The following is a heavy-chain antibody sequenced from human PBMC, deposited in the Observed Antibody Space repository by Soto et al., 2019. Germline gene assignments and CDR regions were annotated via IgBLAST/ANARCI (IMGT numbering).Heavy chain of an antibody. Sequence: GGSLRLSCAASGFTFSSYSMNWVRQAPGKGLEWVSSISSSSSYIYYADSVKGRFTISRDNAKNSLYLQMNSLRAEDTAVYYCASTGYCSSTSCFFWGQGTLVTVSS. CDR3: ASTGYCSSTSCFF. D-gene: IGHD2-2*01. V-gene: IGHV3-21*01. J-gene: IGHJ4*02. CDR1: GFTFSSYS. CDR2: ISSSSSYI.